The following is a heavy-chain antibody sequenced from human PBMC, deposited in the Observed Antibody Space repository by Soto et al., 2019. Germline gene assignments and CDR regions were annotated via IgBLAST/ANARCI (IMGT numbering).Heavy chain of an antibody. CDR1: GGSFSGYY. D-gene: IGHD3-3*01. V-gene: IGHV4-34*01. Sequence: SETLSLTCAVYGGSFSGYYWSWIRQPPGKGLEWIGEINHSGSTNYNPSLKSRVTISVDTSKNQFSLRLGSVTAADTAVYYCARLFPPFWSGYYTQDYWGQGTLVTVSS. CDR3: ARLFPPFWSGYYTQDY. J-gene: IGHJ4*02. CDR2: INHSGST.